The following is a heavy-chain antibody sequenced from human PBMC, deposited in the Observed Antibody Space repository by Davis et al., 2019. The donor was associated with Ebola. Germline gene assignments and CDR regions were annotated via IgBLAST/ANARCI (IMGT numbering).Heavy chain of an antibody. D-gene: IGHD3-10*01. J-gene: IGHJ3*02. CDR3: TRDGGLLWFGEYKDAFDI. CDR1: GYTFTNYG. CDR2: INPHNGNT. Sequence: ASVKVSCKASGYTFTNYGITWVRQAPGQGLEWMGWINPHNGNTNYAQKLQGRVTMTTDTSTSTAYMELRSLRSDDTAVYYCTRDGGLLWFGEYKDAFDIWGQGTMVTVSS. V-gene: IGHV1-18*04.